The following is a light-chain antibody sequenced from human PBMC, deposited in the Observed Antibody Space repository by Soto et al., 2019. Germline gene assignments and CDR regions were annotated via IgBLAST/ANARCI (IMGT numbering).Light chain of an antibody. CDR3: CSFAGSYTFWV. V-gene: IGLV2-11*01. CDR2: DVS. J-gene: IGLJ3*02. CDR1: SSNVGDYNY. Sequence: QSVLTQPRSVSGSPGQSVTISCNETSSNVGDYNYVSWYQQYPGKAPKLVIYDVSKRPSGVPDRFSGSKSGNTASLTISGLQAEDEADYYCCSFAGSYTFWVFGGGTKLTVL.